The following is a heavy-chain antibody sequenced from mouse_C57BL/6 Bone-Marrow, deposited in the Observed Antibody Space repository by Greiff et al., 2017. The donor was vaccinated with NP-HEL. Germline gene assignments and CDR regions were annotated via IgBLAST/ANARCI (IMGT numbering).Heavy chain of an antibody. V-gene: IGHV1-15*01. CDR2: IDPETGGT. CDR3: TVIYYYGSSSFAY. CDR1: GYTFTDYE. D-gene: IGHD1-1*01. Sequence: LVESGAELVRPGASVTLSCKASGYTFTDYEMHWVKQTPVHGLEWIGAIDPETGGTAYNQKFKGKAILTADKSSSTAYMELRSLTSEDSAVYYCTVIYYYGSSSFAYWGQGTLVTVSA. J-gene: IGHJ3*01.